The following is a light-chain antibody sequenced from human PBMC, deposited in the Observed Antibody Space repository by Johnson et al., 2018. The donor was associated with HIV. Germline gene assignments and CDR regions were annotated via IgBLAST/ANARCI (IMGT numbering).Light chain of an antibody. Sequence: QSVLTQPPSVSAAPGQKVTISCSGSSSNIGNNYVSWYQQLPGTATKLLIYDNNKRPSGIPDRFSGSKSGTSATLGITGLQTGDEADYYCGTWDSSLSAVPFGTGTKVTVL. J-gene: IGLJ1*01. CDR2: DNN. CDR3: GTWDSSLSAVP. CDR1: SSNIGNNY. V-gene: IGLV1-51*01.